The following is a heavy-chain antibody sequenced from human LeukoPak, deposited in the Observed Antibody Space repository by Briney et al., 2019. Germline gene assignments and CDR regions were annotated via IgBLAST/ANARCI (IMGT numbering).Heavy chain of an antibody. D-gene: IGHD1-14*01. V-gene: IGHV3-23*01. Sequence: GGSLRLSCAASGFTFSSYGMSWVRQAPGKGLEWVSAISGSGGSTYYADSVKGRFTISRDNSKNTLYLQMKSLRAEDTSVYYCAKVIPGAFWYFDLWGRGTLVTASS. CDR1: GFTFSSYG. CDR3: AKVIPGAFWYFDL. J-gene: IGHJ2*01. CDR2: ISGSGGST.